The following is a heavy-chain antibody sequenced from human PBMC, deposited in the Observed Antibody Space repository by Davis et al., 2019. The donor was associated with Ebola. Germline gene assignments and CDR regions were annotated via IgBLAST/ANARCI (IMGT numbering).Heavy chain of an antibody. V-gene: IGHV3-30*02. Sequence: GGSLRLSCAASGFTSSSYWMSRVRQAPGKGLEWVAFIRSDGSATYYADSVKGRFTISRDNSKNTLYLQMNSLRAEDTAVYYCAKGSVTIFGVAPDYYGMDVWGKGTTVTVSS. CDR1: GFTSSSYW. CDR3: AKGSVTIFGVAPDYYGMDV. CDR2: IRSDGSAT. J-gene: IGHJ6*04. D-gene: IGHD3-3*01.